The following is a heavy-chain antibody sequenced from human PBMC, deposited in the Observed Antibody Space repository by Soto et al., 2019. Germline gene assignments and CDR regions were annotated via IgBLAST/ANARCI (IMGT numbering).Heavy chain of an antibody. CDR3: ARRRGDILTIDP. J-gene: IGHJ5*02. D-gene: IGHD3-9*01. Sequence: QVTLKESGPVLLKPTETLTLTCTVSGFSLNNPMMGVTWIRQPPGKALEWLAHIFSSDEKSYSTSLKNRLTISQTTPKGQVVLTLTNVDPVDTATYFCARRRGDILTIDPWAREPWSPSPQ. CDR1: GFSLNNPMMG. CDR2: IFSSDEK. V-gene: IGHV2-26*01.